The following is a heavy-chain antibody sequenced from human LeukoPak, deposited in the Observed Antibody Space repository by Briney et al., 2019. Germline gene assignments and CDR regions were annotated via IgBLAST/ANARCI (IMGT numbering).Heavy chain of an antibody. CDR1: GFTFSLSA. Sequence: GSLRLSCAASGFTFSLSAMTWVRQAPGKGLECVSTISNSGGTTYYADSVKGRFSISRDNSKNTLSLEMSSLRTEDTAIYYCAKESFRPALLDFWGQGSLVTVSS. CDR2: ISNSGGTT. V-gene: IGHV3-23*01. J-gene: IGHJ4*02. D-gene: IGHD2-21*01. CDR3: AKESFRPALLDF.